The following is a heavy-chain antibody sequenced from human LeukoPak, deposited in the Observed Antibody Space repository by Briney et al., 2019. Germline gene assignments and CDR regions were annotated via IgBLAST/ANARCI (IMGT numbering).Heavy chain of an antibody. J-gene: IGHJ6*02. CDR2: IWYEGSNK. D-gene: IGHD2-15*01. V-gene: IGHV3-33*01. CDR1: GFPFSSYG. CDR3: ARELEGYCSGGSCYGGDYYYGMDD. Sequence: GRSLRLSCAASGFPFSSYGMHWVRQAPGKGLEGVAVIWYEGSNKYYADSGKGRFTISRDNSKNTLYLQMNSLRAEDTAVYYCARELEGYCSGGSCYGGDYYYGMDDWGQGTTVTVSS.